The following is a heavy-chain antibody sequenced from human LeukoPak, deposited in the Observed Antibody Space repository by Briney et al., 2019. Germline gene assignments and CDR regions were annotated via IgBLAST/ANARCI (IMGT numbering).Heavy chain of an antibody. CDR1: GFTFSSSA. J-gene: IGHJ3*02. D-gene: IGHD3-22*01. CDR3: AKERADYYDSSGYLLEGGALDI. V-gene: IGHV3-23*01. Sequence: GGSLRLSCAASGFTFSSSAMSWVRQAPGKGLEWVSSITGSGRGDSTNYADSVKGRFTISRDNSKSTLYLQMNSLRAEDTAVYYCAKERADYYDSSGYLLEGGALDIWGQGTMVTVSS. CDR2: ITGSGRGDST.